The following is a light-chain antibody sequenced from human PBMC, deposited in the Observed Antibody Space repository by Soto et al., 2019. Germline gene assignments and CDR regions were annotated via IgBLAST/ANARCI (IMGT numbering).Light chain of an antibody. Sequence: DIQMSQSPSTLSASVGDRVTITCRASQSISSWLAWYQQKPWKAPKLLIYKASSLESGVASRFSGSGSGTEFTLTISSLQSDDFATYYCQRYKRLYTFGQATKLEIK. CDR1: QSISSW. CDR2: KAS. V-gene: IGKV1-5*03. J-gene: IGKJ2*01. CDR3: QRYKRLYT.